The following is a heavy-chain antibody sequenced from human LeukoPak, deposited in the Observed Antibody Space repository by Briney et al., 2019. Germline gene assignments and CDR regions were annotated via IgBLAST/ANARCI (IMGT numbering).Heavy chain of an antibody. CDR1: GFTFSSYW. D-gene: IGHD4-17*01. V-gene: IGHV3-21*01. J-gene: IGHJ4*02. CDR3: ARPRDQGYGDYALDY. Sequence: GGSLRLSCAASGFTFSSYWMHWVRQAPGKGLEWVSSISSSSSYIYYADSVKGRFTISRDNAKNSLYLQMNSLRAEDTAVYYCARPRDQGYGDYALDYWGQGTLVTVSS. CDR2: ISSSSSYI.